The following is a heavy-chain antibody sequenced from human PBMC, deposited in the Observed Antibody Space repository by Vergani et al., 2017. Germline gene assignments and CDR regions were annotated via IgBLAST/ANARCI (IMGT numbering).Heavy chain of an antibody. D-gene: IGHD3-3*01. CDR3: ARAPLGHFGVVIRIPYMDV. CDR1: GGSFSGYY. CDR2: INHSGST. V-gene: IGHV4-34*01. J-gene: IGHJ6*03. Sequence: QVQLQQWGAGLLKPSETLSLTCAVYGGSFSGYYWSWIRQPPGKGLEWIGEINHSGSTNYNPSLKSRVTISVDTSKNQFSLKLSSVTAADTAVYYCARAPLGHFGVVIRIPYMDVWGKGTTVTVSS.